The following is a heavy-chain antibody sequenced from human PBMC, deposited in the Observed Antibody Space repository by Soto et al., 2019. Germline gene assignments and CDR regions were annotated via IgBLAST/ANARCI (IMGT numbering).Heavy chain of an antibody. V-gene: IGHV3-49*03. J-gene: IGHJ6*02. CDR1: GFTFGDYA. CDR3: TRDPDYGDYFTGYYYGMDV. Sequence: PGGSLRLSCTASGFTFGDYAMSWFRQAPGKGLEWVGFIRSKAYGGTTDYAASVKGRFTISRDDSKYIAYLQMNSLKTEDTAVYYCTRDPDYGDYFTGYYYGMDVWGQGTTVTVS. D-gene: IGHD4-17*01. CDR2: IRSKAYGGTT.